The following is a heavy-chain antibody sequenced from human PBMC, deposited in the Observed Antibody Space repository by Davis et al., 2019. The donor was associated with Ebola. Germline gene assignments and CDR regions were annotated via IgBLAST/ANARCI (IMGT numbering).Heavy chain of an antibody. Sequence: GESLKISCEVSGLNFNTYPMNWVRQAPGKGLEWISRVTSGGSKTFYADSVKGRFTISKDKSKNTLSLQMNSLRVEDTAVYYCTNKGDHDGSGYPDLRYWGQGTPVTVSS. CDR1: GLNFNTYP. J-gene: IGHJ4*02. D-gene: IGHD3-22*01. CDR2: VTSGGSKT. V-gene: IGHV3-23*01. CDR3: TNKGDHDGSGYPDLRY.